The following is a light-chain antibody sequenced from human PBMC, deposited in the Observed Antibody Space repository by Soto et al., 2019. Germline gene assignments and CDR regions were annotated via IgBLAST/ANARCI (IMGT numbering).Light chain of an antibody. V-gene: IGKV3-15*01. CDR2: ATS. Sequence: EIVMTQSPVTLSLSPGERATLSCRASQSVTSKLAWFQQKPGQAPRLLIYATSTRATGVPARFSGNGSGTEFTLTISSLQSEDFAVYSCQQYNNWPHTFGQGTKLEIK. J-gene: IGKJ2*01. CDR1: QSVTSK. CDR3: QQYNNWPHT.